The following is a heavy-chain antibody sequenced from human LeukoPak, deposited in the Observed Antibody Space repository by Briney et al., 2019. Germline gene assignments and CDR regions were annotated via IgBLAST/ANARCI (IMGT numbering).Heavy chain of an antibody. J-gene: IGHJ4*02. CDR1: GYTFTGYY. D-gene: IGHD5-12*01. V-gene: IGHV1-2*02. Sequence: ASVKVSCKASGYTFTGYYMHWVRQAPGQGLEWMGWINPNSGGTNYARKFQGRVTMTRDTSISTAYMELSRLRSDDTAVYYCARSVDIVATRLDYWGQGTLVTVSS. CDR2: INPNSGGT. CDR3: ARSVDIVATRLDY.